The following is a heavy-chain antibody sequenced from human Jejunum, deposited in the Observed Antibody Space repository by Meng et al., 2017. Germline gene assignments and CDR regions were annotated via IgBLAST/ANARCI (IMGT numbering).Heavy chain of an antibody. Sequence: VRLPQPAPGLAQPSLPLVLSCTSSGYTSSSPYLNWIRQPPGKGLDWIVCVYDNGNTNYNPPLKSRAPMSLDTSKNQFSLRVSSVTAEDTAVYYCARRAVGARGWIDPWGQGTLDTVSS. CDR2: VYDNGNT. J-gene: IGHJ5*02. CDR1: GYTSSSPY. D-gene: IGHD4/OR15-4a*01. CDR3: ARRAVGARGWIDP. V-gene: IGHV4-59*11.